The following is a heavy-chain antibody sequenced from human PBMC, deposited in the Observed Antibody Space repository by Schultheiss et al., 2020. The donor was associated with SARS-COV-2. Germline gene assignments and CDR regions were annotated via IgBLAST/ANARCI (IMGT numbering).Heavy chain of an antibody. D-gene: IGHD2-2*01. CDR3: ARGRYCSSTSCYFYYYYYYMDV. V-gene: IGHV4-34*01. Sequence: SETLSLTCAVYGGSFSGYYWSWIRQPPGKGLEWIGEINHSGSTNYNPSLKSRVTISVDTSKNQFSLKLSSVTAADTAVYYCARGRYCSSTSCYFYYYYYYMDVWGKGTTVTVSS. CDR2: INHSGST. J-gene: IGHJ6*03. CDR1: GGSFSGYY.